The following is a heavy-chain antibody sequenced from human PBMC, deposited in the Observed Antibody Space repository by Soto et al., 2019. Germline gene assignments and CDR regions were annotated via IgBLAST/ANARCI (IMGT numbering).Heavy chain of an antibody. Sequence: SETLSLTCTVSGGSISSYYWSWIRQPPGKGLEWIGYIYYSGSTNYNPSLKSRVTISVDTSKNQFSLKLSSVTAADTAVYYCARLQYSSSWYDVYYFDYWGPATLLTVSS. D-gene: IGHD6-13*01. CDR3: ARLQYSSSWYDVYYFDY. V-gene: IGHV4-59*08. J-gene: IGHJ4*02. CDR2: IYYSGST. CDR1: GGSISSYY.